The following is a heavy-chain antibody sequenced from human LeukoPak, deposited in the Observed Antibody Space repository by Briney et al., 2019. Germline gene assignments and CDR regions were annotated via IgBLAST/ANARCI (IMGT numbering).Heavy chain of an antibody. J-gene: IGHJ4*02. CDR1: GFTFGSYA. D-gene: IGHD3-22*01. V-gene: IGHV3-23*01. CDR3: AKDSYYDSSGYYALPAGSYFGY. Sequence: GGSLRLSCAASGFTFGSYAMSWVRQAPGKGLEWVSAISGSGGSTYYADSVKGRFTISRDNSKNTLYLQMNSLRAEDTALYYCAKDSYYDSSGYYALPAGSYFGYWGQGTLVTVSS. CDR2: ISGSGGST.